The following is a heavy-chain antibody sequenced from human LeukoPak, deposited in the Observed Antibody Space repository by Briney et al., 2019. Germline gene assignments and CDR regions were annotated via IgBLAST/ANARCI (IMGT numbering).Heavy chain of an antibody. CDR2: ISAYNGNT. Sequence: ASVKVSCKASGYTFTSYGISWVRQAPGQGLEWMGWISAYNGNTNYAQKLQGRVTMTTDTSTSTAYMELRSLRSDDTAVYYCARDRGYYDRSGYFPYYYYYMDVWGKGTTVTVSS. V-gene: IGHV1-18*01. CDR1: GYTFTSYG. CDR3: ARDRGYYDRSGYFPYYYYYMDV. J-gene: IGHJ6*03. D-gene: IGHD3-22*01.